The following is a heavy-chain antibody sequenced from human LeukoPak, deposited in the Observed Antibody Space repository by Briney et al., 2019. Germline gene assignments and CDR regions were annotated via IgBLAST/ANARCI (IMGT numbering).Heavy chain of an antibody. CDR3: ASSFLSGAFDI. D-gene: IGHD2/OR15-2a*01. CDR2: IKQDGSEK. J-gene: IGHJ3*02. CDR1: GFTFSSYW. V-gene: IGHV3-7*01. Sequence: GGSLRLLCAASGFTFSSYWMSWVRQAPGKGLEGVANIKQDGSEKYYVDSVKGRFTISRDNAKNSLYLQMNSLRAEDTAVYYCASSFLSGAFDIWGQGTMVTVSS.